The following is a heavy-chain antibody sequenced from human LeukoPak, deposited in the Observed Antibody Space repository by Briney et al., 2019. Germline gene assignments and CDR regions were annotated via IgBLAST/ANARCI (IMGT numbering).Heavy chain of an antibody. J-gene: IGHJ2*01. Sequence: PGGSLRLSCAASGFTFSSYDMSWVRQAPGKGLEWVSGITYSSGYTYYADSVKGRFTISRDNSKNTLYLQMNSLRAEDTAVYYCAKMYGVVMKYWYFDLWGRGTLVTVSS. D-gene: IGHD3-3*01. CDR3: AKMYGVVMKYWYFDL. CDR2: ITYSSGYT. CDR1: GFTFSSYD. V-gene: IGHV3-23*01.